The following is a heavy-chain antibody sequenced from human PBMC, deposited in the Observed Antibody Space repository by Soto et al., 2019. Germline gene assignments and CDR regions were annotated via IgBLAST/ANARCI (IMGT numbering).Heavy chain of an antibody. CDR3: AKDIPSSGWSLDY. CDR1: GFTFDDYA. V-gene: IGHV3-9*01. J-gene: IGHJ4*02. CDR2: ISWNSGSI. Sequence: GGSLRLSCAASGFTFDDYAMHWVRQAPGKGLEWVSGISWNSGSIGYADSVKGRFTISRDNAKNSLYLQMNSLRAEDTALYYCAKDIPSSGWSLDYWGQGTLVTVSS. D-gene: IGHD6-19*01.